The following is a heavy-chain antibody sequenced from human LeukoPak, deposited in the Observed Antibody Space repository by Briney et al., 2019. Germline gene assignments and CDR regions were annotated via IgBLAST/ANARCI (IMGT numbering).Heavy chain of an antibody. CDR2: IYYSGST. J-gene: IGHJ4*02. CDR1: GGSISSGDYY. CDR3: ARALYDSSGYLYDY. Sequence: SQTLSLTCTVSGGSISSGDYYWSWIRQPPGKGLEWVGYIYYSGSTYYNPSLKSRVTISVDTSKNQFSLKLSSVTAADTAVYYCARALYDSSGYLYDYWAREPWSPSPQ. V-gene: IGHV4-30-4*01. D-gene: IGHD3-22*01.